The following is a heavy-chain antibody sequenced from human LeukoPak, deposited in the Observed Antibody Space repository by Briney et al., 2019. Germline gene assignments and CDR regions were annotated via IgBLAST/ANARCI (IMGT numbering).Heavy chain of an antibody. CDR2: IYTSGST. CDR3: AREYDYYDSSGYRGWYFDL. V-gene: IGHV4-4*07. J-gene: IGHJ2*01. D-gene: IGHD3-22*01. Sequence: SETLSLTCTVSGGSISSYYWSWIRQPAGKGLEWIGRIYTSGSTNYNPSLKSRVTMPVDTSKNQFSLKLSSVTAADTAVYYCAREYDYYDSSGYRGWYFDLWGRGTLVTVSS. CDR1: GGSISSYY.